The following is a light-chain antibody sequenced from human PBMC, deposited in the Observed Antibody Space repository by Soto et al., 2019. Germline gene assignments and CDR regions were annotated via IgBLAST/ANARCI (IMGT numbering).Light chain of an antibody. V-gene: IGLV2-14*01. CDR1: SIDVGAYNY. CDR2: EVS. J-gene: IGLJ1*01. CDR3: SSYTSSSRV. Sequence: QSVLTQPASVSGSPGQSITISCTGTSIDVGAYNYVSWYQQHPGKAPKVMIYEVSNRPSGVSNRFSGSKSGNTASLTISGLQAEDEADYYCSSYTSSSRVFGTGTKVTVL.